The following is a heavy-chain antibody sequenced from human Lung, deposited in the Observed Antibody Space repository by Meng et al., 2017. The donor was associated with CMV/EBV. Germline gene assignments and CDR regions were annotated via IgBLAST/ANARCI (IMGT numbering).Heavy chain of an antibody. D-gene: IGHD3-10*01. CDR2: ATHRGSS. CDR3: LRRSGGSV. V-gene: IGHV4-4*03. CDR1: GDSISNYNV. Sequence: GRWRVSAPAVADPPATRPRTVSVLGDSISNYNVWGGVRKPPGKGLVWNGEATHRGSSAYNPALKSRVSMSIDKSKNQFSLKLTSVTAAETAVYHCLRRSGGSVWGQGTLVTVSS. J-gene: IGHJ1*01.